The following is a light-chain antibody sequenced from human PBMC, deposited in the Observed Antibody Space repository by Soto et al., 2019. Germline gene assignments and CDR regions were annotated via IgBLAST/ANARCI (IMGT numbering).Light chain of an antibody. CDR2: GAT. CDR3: MQSTQLPPT. J-gene: IGKJ5*01. Sequence: EVVMRQSPATLSVSPGEGATLSCRASQSVRSNLAWYQQKPGQAPRLLIHGATTRATGIPARFSGSGSGTDFTLEISRVETDDVGIYYCMQSTQLPPTFGQGTRLEIK. CDR1: QSVRSN. V-gene: IGKV3-15*01.